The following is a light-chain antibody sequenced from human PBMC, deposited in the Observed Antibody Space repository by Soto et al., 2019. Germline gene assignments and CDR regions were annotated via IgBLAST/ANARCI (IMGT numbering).Light chain of an antibody. Sequence: QSVLTQPASVSGSPGQSITISCTGTRSDIGSYNNVAWYQQHPGKAPRVMIFGVTKRPSGISDRFFGSKSGSTASLTISGLQAEDEAEYYCCSYAGDNSWVFGGGTKLTVL. CDR2: GVT. CDR3: CSYAGDNSWV. V-gene: IGLV2-23*02. J-gene: IGLJ3*02. CDR1: RSDIGSYNN.